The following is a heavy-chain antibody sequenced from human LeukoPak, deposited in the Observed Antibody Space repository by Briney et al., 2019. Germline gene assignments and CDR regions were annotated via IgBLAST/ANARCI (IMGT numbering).Heavy chain of an antibody. J-gene: IGHJ6*02. V-gene: IGHV4-59*01. CDR2: IYYSGST. CDR3: ASTKGVTTSADYYYYGMDV. CDR1: GGSISSYY. D-gene: IGHD4-17*01. Sequence: SETLSLTCTVSGGSISSYYWSWIRQPPGKGLEWIGYIYYSGSTNYNPSLKSRVTISVDTSKSQFSLKLSSVTAADTAVYYCASTKGVTTSADYYYYGMDVWGQGTTVTVSS.